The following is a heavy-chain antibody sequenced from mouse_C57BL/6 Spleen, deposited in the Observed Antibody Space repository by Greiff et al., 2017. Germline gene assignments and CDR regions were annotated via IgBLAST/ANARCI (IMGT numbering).Heavy chain of an antibody. D-gene: IGHD1-1*01. CDR3: ARAYYGSSPFGY. J-gene: IGHJ2*01. V-gene: IGHV5-4*03. Sequence: EVMLVESGGGLVKPGGSLKLSCAASGFTFSSYAMSWVRQTPEKRLEWVATISDGGSYTYYPDNVKGRFTISRDNAKNNLYLQMRHLKSEDTAMYYCARAYYGSSPFGYWGQGTTLTVAS. CDR2: ISDGGSYT. CDR1: GFTFSSYA.